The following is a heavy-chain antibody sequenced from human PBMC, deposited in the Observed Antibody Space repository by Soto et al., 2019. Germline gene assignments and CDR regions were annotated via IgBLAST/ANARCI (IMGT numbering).Heavy chain of an antibody. CDR3: ATPLPGVTTAGRDPFYYYGMDV. CDR1: GFTFSHAW. D-gene: IGHD6-25*01. CDR2: IKGESDSGAA. V-gene: IGHV3-15*01. Sequence: GGSLRLSCAASGFTFSHAWMSWVRQAPGKGLEWVGRIKGESDSGAADTAAPVKGRFTISRDDSKNTLYLHMNSLKTEDTGVYYRATPLPGVTTAGRDPFYYYGMDVWGQGTTVTVSS. J-gene: IGHJ6*02.